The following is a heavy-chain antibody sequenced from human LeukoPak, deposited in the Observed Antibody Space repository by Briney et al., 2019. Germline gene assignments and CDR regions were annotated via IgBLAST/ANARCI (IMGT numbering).Heavy chain of an antibody. V-gene: IGHV3-30*18. J-gene: IGHJ4*02. CDR2: ISYDGSNK. CDR3: AKDRAELLWFGEPSPFDY. CDR1: GFTFSSYG. Sequence: GGSLRLSCAASGFTFSSYGMHWVRQAPGKGLEWVAVISYDGSNKYYADSVKGRFTISRDNSKNTLYLQMNSLRAEDTAVYYCAKDRAELLWFGEPSPFDYWGQGTLVAVSS. D-gene: IGHD3-10*01.